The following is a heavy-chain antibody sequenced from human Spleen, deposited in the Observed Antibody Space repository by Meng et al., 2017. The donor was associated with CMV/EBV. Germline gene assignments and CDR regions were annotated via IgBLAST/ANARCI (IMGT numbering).Heavy chain of an antibody. CDR2: IIPILGIA. CDR1: GDTFSRYS. V-gene: IGHV1-69*04. Sequence: SVKVSCKASGDTFSRYSISWVRQAPGQGLEWMGRIIPILGIANHAQKFQGRVTITADKSTSMAYMDLSSLRSEDTAVYYCARETKDDYNYNGMDVWGQGTTVTVSS. CDR3: ARETKDDYNYNGMDV. J-gene: IGHJ6*02.